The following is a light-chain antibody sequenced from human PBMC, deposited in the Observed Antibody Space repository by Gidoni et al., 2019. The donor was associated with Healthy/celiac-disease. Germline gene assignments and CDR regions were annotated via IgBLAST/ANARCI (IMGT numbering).Light chain of an antibody. Sequence: IQMLQSPFSLSASVGDSVTITCRASQGISNYLPWYQQKPGKVPKLLIYAASTLQTGVPSRFSSSRSGTDFTLNISSLQPEDVATYYCQKYNSAPRTFGQGTKVEIK. V-gene: IGKV1-27*01. CDR1: QGISNY. J-gene: IGKJ1*01. CDR3: QKYNSAPRT. CDR2: AAS.